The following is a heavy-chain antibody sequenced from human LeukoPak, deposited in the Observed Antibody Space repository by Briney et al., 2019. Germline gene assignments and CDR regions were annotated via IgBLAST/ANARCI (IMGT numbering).Heavy chain of an antibody. CDR3: ARDRAWNYFDY. CDR1: GFTFSRHG. Sequence: GGSLRLSCAPSGFTFSRHGMHWVRQTPGEGLEWVAIISNDGSRKYYAHSVEGRFTISRDNSKNTLYLQMDSLRAEDTAVYYCARDRAWNYFDYWGQGTLVTVSS. CDR2: ISNDGSRK. V-gene: IGHV3-30*03. D-gene: IGHD3-3*01. J-gene: IGHJ4*02.